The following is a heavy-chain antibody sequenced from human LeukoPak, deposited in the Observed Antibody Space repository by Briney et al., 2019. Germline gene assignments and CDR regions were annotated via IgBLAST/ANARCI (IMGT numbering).Heavy chain of an antibody. CDR2: IYYSGST. D-gene: IGHD3-22*01. J-gene: IGHJ4*02. CDR3: MSYDSSGYYRSFDY. Sequence: SETLSLTCTVSGGSISSGDYYWSWIRQPPGKGLEWIGYIYYSGSTYYNPSLKSRVTISVDTSKNQFSLKLSSVTAADTAVYYCMSYDSSGYYRSFDYWGQGTLVTVSS. V-gene: IGHV4-30-4*01. CDR1: GGSISSGDYY.